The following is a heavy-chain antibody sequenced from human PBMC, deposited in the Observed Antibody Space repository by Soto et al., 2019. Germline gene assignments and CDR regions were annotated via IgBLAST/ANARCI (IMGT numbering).Heavy chain of an antibody. Sequence: EVQLVESGGGLVQPGGSLRLSCAASGFTFSDHYMDWVRQAPGKGLEWVGRSRNKVNSYTTEYAASVKGRFTISRDDSKNSLYLQMTSLKIEDTAVYYCARVGLPPARDFQHWGQGTLSLSPQ. J-gene: IGHJ1*01. CDR3: ARVGLPPARDFQH. D-gene: IGHD5-12*01. V-gene: IGHV3-72*01. CDR2: SRNKVNSYTT. CDR1: GFTFSDHY.